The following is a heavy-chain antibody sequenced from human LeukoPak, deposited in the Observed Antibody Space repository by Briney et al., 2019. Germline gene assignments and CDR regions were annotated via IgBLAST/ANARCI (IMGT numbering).Heavy chain of an antibody. Sequence: GGSLRLSCAASGFTFSSYGMHWVRQAPGKGLEWVAVIWYDGSNKYYADSVKGRFTISRDNSKNTLYLQMNSLRAEDTAVYYCARGFVGMATEFDYWGQGTLVTVSS. D-gene: IGHD5-24*01. J-gene: IGHJ4*02. CDR1: GFTFSSYG. V-gene: IGHV3-33*01. CDR3: ARGFVGMATEFDY. CDR2: IWYDGSNK.